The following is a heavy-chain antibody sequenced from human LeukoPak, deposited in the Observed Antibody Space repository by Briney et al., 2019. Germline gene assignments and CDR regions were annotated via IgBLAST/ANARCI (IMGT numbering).Heavy chain of an antibody. CDR2: IKQDGSEK. V-gene: IGHV3-7*01. Sequence: GGSLRLSCTVSGFTVSSNSMSWVRQAPGKGLEWVANIKQDGSEKYYVDSVKGRFTISRDNAKNSLYLQMNSLRAEDTAVYYCARATGDYPSWFDPWGQGTLVTVSS. J-gene: IGHJ5*02. CDR1: GFTVSSNS. D-gene: IGHD4-17*01. CDR3: ARATGDYPSWFDP.